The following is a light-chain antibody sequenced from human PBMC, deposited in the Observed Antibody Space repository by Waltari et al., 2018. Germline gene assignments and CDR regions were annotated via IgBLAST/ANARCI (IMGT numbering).Light chain of an antibody. CDR2: KDT. CDR1: ALTDPY. CDR3: QSADSTGSDVV. J-gene: IGLJ2*01. Sequence: SYELTQPPSVTVSPGQTARIACSGDALTDPYVPWYQQRPGRAPVVVIYKDTKRPSGIPERFSGSSSGKTVTLTISGVQAEDESDYYCQSADSTGSDVVFGGGTKLTVL. V-gene: IGLV3-25*03.